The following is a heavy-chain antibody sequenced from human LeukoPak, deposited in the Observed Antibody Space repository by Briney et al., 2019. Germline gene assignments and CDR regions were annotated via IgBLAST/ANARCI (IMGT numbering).Heavy chain of an antibody. J-gene: IGHJ4*02. Sequence: PGGSLRLSCVASGFTFTSYAMNWVRQAPGKGLEWVSGFSGSGGRIYYADSVKGRFTISRDNSENTLYLQMNSLRAEDTAVYYCARDWARYYYGSGSLDYWGQGTLVTVSS. CDR1: GFTFTSYA. D-gene: IGHD3-10*01. CDR3: ARDWARYYYGSGSLDY. CDR2: FSGSGGRI. V-gene: IGHV3-23*01.